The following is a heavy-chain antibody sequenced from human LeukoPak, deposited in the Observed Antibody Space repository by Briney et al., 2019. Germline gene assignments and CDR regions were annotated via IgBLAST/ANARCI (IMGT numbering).Heavy chain of an antibody. J-gene: IGHJ4*02. CDR3: ARELHLEYYFDY. Sequence: GGSLRLSCAASGFTFSSYAMSWVRQAPGKGLEWVSGISGSGGSTYYADSVKGRFTISRDNSRNTLYLQMNSLRAEDTAVYYCARELHLEYYFDYWGQGTLVTVSS. D-gene: IGHD3-16*01. CDR2: ISGSGGST. V-gene: IGHV3-23*01. CDR1: GFTFSSYA.